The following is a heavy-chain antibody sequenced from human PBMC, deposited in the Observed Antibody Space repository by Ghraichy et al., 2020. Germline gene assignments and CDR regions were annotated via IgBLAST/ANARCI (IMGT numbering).Heavy chain of an antibody. V-gene: IGHV1-2*02. CDR3: ARVVGYCSSTSCSYFDY. CDR1: GYTFTGYY. J-gene: IGHJ4*02. D-gene: IGHD2-2*01. CDR2: INPNSGGT. Sequence: ASVKVSCKASGYTFTGYYMHWVRQAPGQGLEWMGWINPNSGGTNYAQKFQGRVTMTRDTSISTAYMELSRLRSDDTAVYYCARVVGYCSSTSCSYFDYWGQGTMVTVSS.